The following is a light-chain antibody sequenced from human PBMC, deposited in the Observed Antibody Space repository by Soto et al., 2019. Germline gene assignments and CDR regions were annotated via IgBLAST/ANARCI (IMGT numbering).Light chain of an antibody. Sequence: EIVLTQSPATLSLSPGERATLSCMASQSVYSYLAWYQQKAGQAPRLLIYDASNRANGIPARFSGSGSGTDFTLTISSLEPEDFALYYCQQRNNWPWTFGQGTKVDIK. J-gene: IGKJ1*01. CDR2: DAS. V-gene: IGKV3-11*01. CDR3: QQRNNWPWT. CDR1: QSVYSY.